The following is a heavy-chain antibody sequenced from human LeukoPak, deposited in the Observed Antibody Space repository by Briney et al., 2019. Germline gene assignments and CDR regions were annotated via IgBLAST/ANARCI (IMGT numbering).Heavy chain of an antibody. V-gene: IGHV4-39*01. CDR3: ARSHIVAVTGFAFDI. CDR1: GGSISSSSYY. D-gene: IGHD2-21*02. CDR2: IYYSGNT. Sequence: SETLSLTCTVSGGSISSSSYYWGWIRQSPGKGLEWIGSIYYSGNTYYNPSLNSRVTITVDTSKNQFSLQLSSVTAVDTTVYYCARSHIVAVTGFAFDIWGQGTLVTVSS. J-gene: IGHJ3*02.